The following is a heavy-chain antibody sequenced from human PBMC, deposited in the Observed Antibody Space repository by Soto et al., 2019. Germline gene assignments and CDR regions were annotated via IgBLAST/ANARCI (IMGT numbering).Heavy chain of an antibody. CDR2: MNPDTGNT. J-gene: IGHJ4*02. CDR3: ARALGYSSTSRLDL. D-gene: IGHD6-19*01. Sequence: QVQLVQSGAEVEKPGASVKVSCKASGYTFTTYDFNWVRQAPGHGLEWMGWMNPDTGNTGYAQKFQGRVTMTRDTSISTAFMALSGLTAEDTAVYYCARALGYSSTSRLDLSGQGTLVTVSS. CDR1: GYTFTTYD. V-gene: IGHV1-8*01.